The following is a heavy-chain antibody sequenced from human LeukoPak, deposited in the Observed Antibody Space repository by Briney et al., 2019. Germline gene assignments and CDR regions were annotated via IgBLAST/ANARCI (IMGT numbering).Heavy chain of an antibody. V-gene: IGHV4-4*09. J-gene: IGHJ3*02. D-gene: IGHD2-2*02. CDR2: IYTSGST. CDR3: ARGSYCSSNSGYNGAFDI. CDR1: GGSISSYY. Sequence: SETLSLTCTVSGGSISSYYQGWIRQPPGKGLGGVGYIYTSGSTNYNPYLKSRVTISVDTSNNQYALKLSSVTAADTAVYYCARGSYCSSNSGYNGAFDIWGQGTMVTVSS.